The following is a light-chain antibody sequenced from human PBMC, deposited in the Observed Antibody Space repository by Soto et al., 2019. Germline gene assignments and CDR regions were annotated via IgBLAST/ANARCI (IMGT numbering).Light chain of an antibody. J-gene: IGKJ5*01. CDR1: QGISSY. CDR2: YAS. V-gene: IGKV1D-43*01. CDR3: HQYCTT. Sequence: AIRMTQSPFSLSASVGDRVTITCWASQGISSYLAWHQQKPAKAPNLFIYYASSLQSGVPSRFSGSGSGTDYTITFRTLQPEDFENYFYHQYCTTFGQGTRLEIK.